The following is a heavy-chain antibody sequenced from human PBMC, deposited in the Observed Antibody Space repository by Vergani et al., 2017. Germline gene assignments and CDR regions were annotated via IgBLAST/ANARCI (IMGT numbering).Heavy chain of an antibody. CDR1: GYTFTSYG. CDR2: ISAYNGNT. CDR3: ARDQLRYFDWSRYGMDV. Sequence: QVQLVQSGAEVKKPGASVKVSCKASGYTFTSYGISWVRQAPGQGLEWMGWISAYNGNTNYAQKLQGRVTMTTDTSTSTAYMELRRLRSDDTAVYYCARDQLRYFDWSRYGMDVWGQGTTVTVSS. D-gene: IGHD3-9*01. J-gene: IGHJ6*02. V-gene: IGHV1-18*01.